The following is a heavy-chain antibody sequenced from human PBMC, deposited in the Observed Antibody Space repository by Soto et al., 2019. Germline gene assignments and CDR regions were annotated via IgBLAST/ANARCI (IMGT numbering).Heavy chain of an antibody. Sequence: PSETRSLTWTVTAGSVNSYYWSWMRHPPGKGLECMGYVYYSGSTNYNPSLKSRVTISVDTSKNQISLMLKSVTAADTAVYYCARAETSGIHYFDYWGQGSLVT. CDR2: VYYSGST. V-gene: IGHV4-59*02. D-gene: IGHD6-13*01. J-gene: IGHJ4*02. CDR3: ARAETSGIHYFDY. CDR1: AGSVNSYY.